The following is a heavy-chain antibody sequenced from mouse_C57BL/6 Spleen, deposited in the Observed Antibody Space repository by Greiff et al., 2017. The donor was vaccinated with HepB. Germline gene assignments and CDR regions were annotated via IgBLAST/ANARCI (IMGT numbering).Heavy chain of an antibody. CDR3: AKTDYEEYFDV. V-gene: IGHV2-5*01. Sequence: QVQLQQSGPGLVQPSQSLSITCTVSGFSFTSYGLHWVRQSPGQGLEWLGVICRGRSTDYNAAFMSRLSITKDNSTSQVFFNMNSRQADDTAIYYWAKTDYEEYFDVWGTGTTVTVAS. D-gene: IGHD1-1*01. J-gene: IGHJ1*03. CDR1: GFSFTSYG. CDR2: ICRGRST.